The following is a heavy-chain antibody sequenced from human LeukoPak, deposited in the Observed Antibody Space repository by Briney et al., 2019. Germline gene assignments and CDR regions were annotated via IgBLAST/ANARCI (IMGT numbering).Heavy chain of an antibody. Sequence: GASVKVSCKASGYTFTDYYLHWVRRAPGQGLEWMGWINPNSGGTNYAQKFQGRVTMTRDTSISTAYMEMSRLTSDDTAVFYCARATEIAAATGFLFDYWGQGTLVTVSS. J-gene: IGHJ4*02. V-gene: IGHV1-2*02. CDR1: GYTFTDYY. CDR3: ARATEIAAATGFLFDY. CDR2: INPNSGGT. D-gene: IGHD6-25*01.